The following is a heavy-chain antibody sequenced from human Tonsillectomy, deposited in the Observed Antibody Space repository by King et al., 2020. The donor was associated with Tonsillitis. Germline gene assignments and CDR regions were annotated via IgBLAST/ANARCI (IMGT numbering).Heavy chain of an antibody. J-gene: IGHJ4*02. CDR1: GFTFSSYA. V-gene: IGHV3-23*03. CDR2: IYSGGSST. Sequence: VQLVQSGGGLVQPGGSLRLSCAASGFTFSSYAMSWVRQAPGKGLEWVSFIYSGGSSTYYADSVQGRFTISRDNSKNTLYLQMNSVRAEDTDVYYCAHYDSSGYYFDYWGQGTLVTVSS. CDR3: AHYDSSGYYFDY. D-gene: IGHD3-22*01.